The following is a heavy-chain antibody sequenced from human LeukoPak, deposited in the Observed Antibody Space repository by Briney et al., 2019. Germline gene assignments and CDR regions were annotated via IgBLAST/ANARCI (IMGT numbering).Heavy chain of an antibody. Sequence: GGSLRLSCAASGFTFNSYAMSWVRQAPEKGLEWVATISGSGGGTYYADSVKGRFTISRDDSKNTLYLQMNSLRAEDTAVYYCAKDLGRYRNIYFDYWGQGTQVTVSS. V-gene: IGHV3-23*01. D-gene: IGHD1-26*01. CDR1: GFTFNSYA. J-gene: IGHJ4*02. CDR3: AKDLGRYRNIYFDY. CDR2: ISGSGGGT.